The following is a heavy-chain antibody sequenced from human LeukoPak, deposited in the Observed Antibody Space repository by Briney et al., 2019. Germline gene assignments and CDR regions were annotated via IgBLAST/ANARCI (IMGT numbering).Heavy chain of an antibody. J-gene: IGHJ4*02. CDR1: GYTFTSYG. Sequence: ASVKVSCKASGYTFTSYGISWVRQAPGQGLEWIGWISAYNGNTNYAQKLQGRVTMTTDTSTSTAYMELSSLRSEDTAVYYCARDGYCSSTSCPLDYWGQGTLVTVSS. D-gene: IGHD2-2*03. V-gene: IGHV1-18*01. CDR3: ARDGYCSSTSCPLDY. CDR2: ISAYNGNT.